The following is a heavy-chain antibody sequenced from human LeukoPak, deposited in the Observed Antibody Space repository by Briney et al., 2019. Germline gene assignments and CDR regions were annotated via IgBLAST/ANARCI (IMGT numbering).Heavy chain of an antibody. CDR1: GYTFTSYG. CDR3: ARDRTGRGPFDP. J-gene: IGHJ5*02. CDR2: ISAYNGNT. Sequence: VSCKASGYTFTSYGISWVRQAPGQGLEWMGWISAYNGNTNYAQKLQDRVTMTTDTSTSTAYMELRSLRSDGTAVYYCARDRTGRGPFDPWGQGTLVTVSS. V-gene: IGHV1-18*01. D-gene: IGHD1-14*01.